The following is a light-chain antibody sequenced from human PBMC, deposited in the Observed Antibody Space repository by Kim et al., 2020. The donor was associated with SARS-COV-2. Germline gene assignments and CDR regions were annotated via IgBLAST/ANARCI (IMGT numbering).Light chain of an antibody. CDR1: QSISSY. CDR2: AAS. Sequence: ASVGDRFTITCLASQSISSYLNWYQQKPGKAPNLLIYAASTLQTGVPSRFSGSGSGTDFTLTISSLQPEDFATYYCQQSYSTPLTFGGGTKVDIK. J-gene: IGKJ4*01. V-gene: IGKV1-39*01. CDR3: QQSYSTPLT.